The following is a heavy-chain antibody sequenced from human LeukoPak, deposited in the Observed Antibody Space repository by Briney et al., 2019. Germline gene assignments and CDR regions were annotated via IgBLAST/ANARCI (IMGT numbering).Heavy chain of an antibody. Sequence: ASVKVSCKASGCTFTGYYMHWVRQAPGQGLEWMGWINPNSGGTNYAQKFQGRVTMTRDTSISTAYMELSRLRSDDTAVYYCARVRDYGEYNWFDPWGQGTLVTVSS. V-gene: IGHV1-2*02. CDR1: GCTFTGYY. D-gene: IGHD4-17*01. CDR3: ARVRDYGEYNWFDP. J-gene: IGHJ5*02. CDR2: INPNSGGT.